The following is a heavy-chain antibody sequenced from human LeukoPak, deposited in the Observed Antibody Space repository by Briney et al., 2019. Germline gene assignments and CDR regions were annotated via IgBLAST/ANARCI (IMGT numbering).Heavy chain of an antibody. CDR2: IYYSGST. D-gene: IGHD6-13*01. Sequence: KTSETLSLTCTVSGGSISSSSYYWGWIRQPPGKXXXXXXXIYYSGSTXXNPXXXXXVSXXVDTSKNQFSLKLSSVTAADTAVYYCARHPVAAAGTVWFDPWGQGTLVTVSS. CDR1: GGSISSSSYY. CDR3: ARHPVAAAGTVWFDP. J-gene: IGHJ5*02. V-gene: IGHV4-39*01.